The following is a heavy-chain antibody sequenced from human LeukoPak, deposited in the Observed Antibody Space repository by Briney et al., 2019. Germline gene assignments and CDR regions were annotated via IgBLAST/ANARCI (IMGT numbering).Heavy chain of an antibody. D-gene: IGHD6-13*01. V-gene: IGHV3-21*04. CDR3: AKDRSDSRTWYLGSH. CDR2: ISSSSSYI. Sequence: GGSLRLSCAASGFTFSSYSMNWVRQAPGKGLEWVSSISSSSSYIYYADSVKGRFTISRGNSKNTLYLQMNSLRVDDTAVYYCAKDRSDSRTWYLGSHWGQGTLVTASS. CDR1: GFTFSSYS. J-gene: IGHJ4*02.